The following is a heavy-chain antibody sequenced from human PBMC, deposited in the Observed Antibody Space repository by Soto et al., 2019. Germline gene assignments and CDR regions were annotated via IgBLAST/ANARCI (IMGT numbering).Heavy chain of an antibody. CDR3: ARGGWSLDY. Sequence: QVQLQESGPGLVKPWETLSLTCSVSGGSIIGHYWSWIRQPPGKGLEWIGYIHYSGSTDFNPSLKSRLTISVDTSKNQFSLKLSSVTAADTAVDYCARGGWSLDYWGQGTLVTVSS. D-gene: IGHD2-15*01. J-gene: IGHJ4*02. V-gene: IGHV4-59*11. CDR1: GGSIIGHY. CDR2: IHYSGST.